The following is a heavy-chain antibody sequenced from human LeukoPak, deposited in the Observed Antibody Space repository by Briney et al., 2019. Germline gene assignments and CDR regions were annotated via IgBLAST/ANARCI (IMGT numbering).Heavy chain of an antibody. Sequence: PGGSLRLSCAASGFTFSAYNMNWVRRTPGKGLEWVSSITTSSTYMFYADSVRGRFTISRDNSKNTLYLQMNSLRAEDTAVYYCARDTLLLATMDVWGKGTTVTVSS. D-gene: IGHD2-15*01. CDR2: ITTSSTYM. CDR1: GFTFSAYN. J-gene: IGHJ6*04. V-gene: IGHV3-21*01. CDR3: ARDTLLLATMDV.